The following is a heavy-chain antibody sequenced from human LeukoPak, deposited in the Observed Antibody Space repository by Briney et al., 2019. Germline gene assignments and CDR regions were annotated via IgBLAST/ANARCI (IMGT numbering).Heavy chain of an antibody. CDR1: GFTFSDYY. J-gene: IGHJ4*02. CDR2: ISSSGSTI. CDR3: AREATKKRSDY. D-gene: IGHD5-12*01. Sequence: GGSLRLSCAASGFTFSDYYMSWIRQAPGKGLEWVSYISSSGSTIYYADSVKGRFTISRDNAKNSPYLQMNSLRAEDTAVYYCAREATKKRSDYWGQGTLVTVSS. V-gene: IGHV3-11*01.